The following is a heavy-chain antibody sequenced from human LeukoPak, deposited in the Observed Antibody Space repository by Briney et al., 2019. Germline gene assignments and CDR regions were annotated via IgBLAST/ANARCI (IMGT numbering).Heavy chain of an antibody. CDR3: ARDAVDTANAV. CDR2: INSDGSIT. J-gene: IGHJ6*02. CDR1: GFTFTTYW. D-gene: IGHD5-18*01. Sequence: GGSLRLSCAASGFTFTTYWMHWARQAPGKGLVWVSHINSDGSITSYADSVKGRFTISRDNAKNTLYLQMNSLRAEDTAVYYCARDAVDTANAVWGQGTTVTVSS. V-gene: IGHV3-74*01.